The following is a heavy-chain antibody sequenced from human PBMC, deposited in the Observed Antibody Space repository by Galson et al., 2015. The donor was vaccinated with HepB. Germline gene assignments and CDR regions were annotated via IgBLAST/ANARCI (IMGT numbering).Heavy chain of an antibody. V-gene: IGHV3-30*03. CDR2: ISYDGNNK. CDR3: ARGGGCTNGVCYGGAKGFFDL. Sequence: SLRLSCAASGFTFSTYGMRWVRQAPGKGLEWVAVISYDGNNKYYADSVKGRFTISRDNSKSTLYLQMNSLRAEDTTVYYCARGGGCTNGVCYGGAKGFFDLWGRGTLVTVSS. J-gene: IGHJ2*01. CDR1: GFTFSTYG. D-gene: IGHD2-8*01.